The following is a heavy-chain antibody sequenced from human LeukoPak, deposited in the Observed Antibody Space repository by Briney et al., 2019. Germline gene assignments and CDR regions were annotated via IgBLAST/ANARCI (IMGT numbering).Heavy chain of an antibody. Sequence: GGSLRISCAASGFTFSSYAMSWVRQAPGKGLEWVSAISGSGGSTYYADSVKGRFTISRDNSKNTLYLQMNSLRAEDTAVYYCAKAARYGDYPRDWFDPWGQGTLVTVSS. CDR3: AKAARYGDYPRDWFDP. V-gene: IGHV3-23*01. D-gene: IGHD4-17*01. CDR2: ISGSGGST. J-gene: IGHJ5*02. CDR1: GFTFSSYA.